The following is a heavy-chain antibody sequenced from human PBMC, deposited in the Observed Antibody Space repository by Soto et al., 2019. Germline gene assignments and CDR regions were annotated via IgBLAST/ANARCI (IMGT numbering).Heavy chain of an antibody. CDR1: GFTFSSYA. CDR2: ISGSGGST. D-gene: IGHD3-3*01. V-gene: IGHV3-23*01. Sequence: GGSLRLSCAASGFTFSSYAMSWVRQAPGKGLEWVSAISGSGGSTYYADSVKGRFTISRDNSKNTLYLQMNSLRAEDTAVYYCEVFGVVIWGMDVWGQGTTVTVSS. CDR3: EVFGVVIWGMDV. J-gene: IGHJ6*02.